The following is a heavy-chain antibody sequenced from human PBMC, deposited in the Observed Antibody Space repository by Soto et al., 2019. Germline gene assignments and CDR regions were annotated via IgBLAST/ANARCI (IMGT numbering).Heavy chain of an antibody. J-gene: IGHJ4*02. Sequence: EVQLVESGGGLVQPGGSLRLSCAASGFTFSSYWMSWVRQAPGKGLEWVANIKQDGSEKYYVDSVKGRFTISRDNAKNSLDLQMNSLRAEDTAVYYCARFQTGYSSSWYSFDYWGQGTLVTVSS. V-gene: IGHV3-7*01. CDR1: GFTFSSYW. D-gene: IGHD6-13*01. CDR3: ARFQTGYSSSWYSFDY. CDR2: IKQDGSEK.